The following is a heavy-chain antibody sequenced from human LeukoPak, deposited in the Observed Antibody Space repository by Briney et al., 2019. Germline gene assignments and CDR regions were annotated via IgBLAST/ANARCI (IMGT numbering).Heavy chain of an antibody. J-gene: IGHJ6*03. D-gene: IGHD1-26*01. CDR3: AISESPYYYYYIDV. CDR2: IHTSGSA. V-gene: IGHV4-61*02. CDR1: GGSISSGSYY. Sequence: PSQTLSLTCTVSGGSISSGSYYWSWIRQPAGKGLEWIGRIHTSGSANYNPSLKSRFTISVDTSKNQFSLKLSSVTAADTAVYYCAISESPYYYYYIDVWGKGTTVTVSS.